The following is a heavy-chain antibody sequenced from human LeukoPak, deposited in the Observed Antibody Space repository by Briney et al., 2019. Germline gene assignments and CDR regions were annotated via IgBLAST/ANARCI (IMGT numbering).Heavy chain of an antibody. CDR3: ARGYSYGPYYFDY. Sequence: SETLSLTCTVSGGSISSYYWGWIRQPPGKGLEWIGSIYHSGSTYYNPSLKSRVTISVDTSKNQFSLKLSSVTAADTAVYYCARGYSYGPYYFDYWGQGTLVTVSS. CDR2: IYHSGST. V-gene: IGHV4-39*07. CDR1: GGSISSYY. D-gene: IGHD5-18*01. J-gene: IGHJ4*02.